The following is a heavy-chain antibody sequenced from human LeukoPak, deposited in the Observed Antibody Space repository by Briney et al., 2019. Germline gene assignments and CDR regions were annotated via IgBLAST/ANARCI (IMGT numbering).Heavy chain of an antibody. V-gene: IGHV3-23*01. CDR1: GFTFSSYA. D-gene: IGHD6-19*01. J-gene: IGHJ4*02. CDR3: AKVGFSSGWHEADY. CDR2: ISGSGGST. Sequence: GGSLRLSCAASGFTFSSYAMSWVRQAPGKGLEWVSAISGSGGSTYYADSVKGRFTISRDNSKNTLYLQMNSLRAEDTAVYYCAKVGFSSGWHEADYWGQGTLVTVSS.